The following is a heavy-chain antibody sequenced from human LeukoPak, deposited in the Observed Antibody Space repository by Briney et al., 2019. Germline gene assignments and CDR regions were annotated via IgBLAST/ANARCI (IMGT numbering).Heavy chain of an antibody. CDR2: ISPYNGNT. V-gene: IGHV1-18*01. D-gene: IGHD3-22*01. CDR3: ARESRFGGYDSSGYYPSDY. CDR1: GYTFNSHG. Sequence: ASVKVSCKASGYTFNSHGISWVRQAPGQGLEWMGWISPYNGNTNYAQKLQGRVTMTTDTSTSTAYMELRSLRSDDTAVYYCARESRFGGYDSSGYYPSDYWGQGTLVTVSS. J-gene: IGHJ4*02.